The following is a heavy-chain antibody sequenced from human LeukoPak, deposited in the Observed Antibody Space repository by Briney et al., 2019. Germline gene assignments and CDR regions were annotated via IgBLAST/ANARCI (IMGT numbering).Heavy chain of an antibody. V-gene: IGHV3-11*06. D-gene: IGHD3-10*01. CDR1: GFTFSDYY. CDR2: ISSSSDYA. Sequence: KPGGSLRLSCAASGFTFSDYYMSWIRQAPGKGLEWVSYISSSSDYANYADSVKGRFTISRDNAKNSLYLQMNSLRAEDTAVYYCARDVGSGSYSASDYWGQGTLVTVSS. CDR3: ARDVGSGSYSASDY. J-gene: IGHJ4*02.